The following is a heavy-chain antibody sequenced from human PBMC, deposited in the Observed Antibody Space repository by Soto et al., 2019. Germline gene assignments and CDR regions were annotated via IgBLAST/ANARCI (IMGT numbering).Heavy chain of an antibody. V-gene: IGHV1-18*01. Sequence: PSVKVSCKASGYTFTSYGISWVRQAPGQGLEWMGWISAYNGNTNYAQKLQGRVAMTTDTSTSTAYMELRSLRSDDTAVYYCARGGRSGYDYAYYYMGVWGKGTTVTVSS. J-gene: IGHJ6*03. CDR3: ARGGRSGYDYAYYYMGV. D-gene: IGHD5-12*01. CDR1: GYTFTSYG. CDR2: ISAYNGNT.